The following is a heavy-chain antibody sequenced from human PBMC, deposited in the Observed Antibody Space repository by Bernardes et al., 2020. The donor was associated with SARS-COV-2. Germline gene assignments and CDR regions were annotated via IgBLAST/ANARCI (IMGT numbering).Heavy chain of an antibody. D-gene: IGHD3-3*01. CDR2: IYYSGST. Sequence: SETLSLTCTVSGGSISSYYWSWIRQPPGKGLEWIGYIYYSGSTNYNPSLKSRVTISVDTSKNQFSLKLSSVTAADTAVYYCARQAHNVFWSGYYYYYYYGMDVWGQGTTVTVSS. J-gene: IGHJ6*02. CDR3: ARQAHNVFWSGYYYYYYYGMDV. V-gene: IGHV4-59*08. CDR1: GGSISSYY.